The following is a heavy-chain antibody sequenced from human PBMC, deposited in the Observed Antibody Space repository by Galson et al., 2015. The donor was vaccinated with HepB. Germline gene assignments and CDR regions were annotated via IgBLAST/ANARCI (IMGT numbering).Heavy chain of an antibody. CDR1: GFTFSSYA. D-gene: IGHD1-7*01. CDR2: ISYDGSNK. J-gene: IGHJ4*02. Sequence: SLRLSCAASGFTFSSYAMHWVRQAPGKGLEWVAVISYDGSNKYYADSVKGRFTISRDNSENTLYLQMNSLRAEDTAVYYCARDLQGITGTNGGPSNYWGQGTLVTVSS. CDR3: ARDLQGITGTNGGPSNY. V-gene: IGHV3-30-3*01.